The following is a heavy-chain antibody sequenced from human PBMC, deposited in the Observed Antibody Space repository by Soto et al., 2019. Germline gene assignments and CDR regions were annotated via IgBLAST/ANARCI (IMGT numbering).Heavy chain of an antibody. CDR3: ARDPRPPSGWLGFWEYGMDV. CDR2: VNPDNGGT. J-gene: IGHJ6*02. V-gene: IGHV1-2*02. Sequence: QVHLVQSGAEVKRPGASVKVSCKASGYTFTGNYIHWVRQAPGQGLEWMGWVNPDNGGTTSAEKFQGRVTMTRDTSVTTAYMELYMLTSDDTAVYYCARDPRPPSGWLGFWEYGMDVWGQGTTVTVSS. D-gene: IGHD3-3*01. CDR1: GYTFTGNY.